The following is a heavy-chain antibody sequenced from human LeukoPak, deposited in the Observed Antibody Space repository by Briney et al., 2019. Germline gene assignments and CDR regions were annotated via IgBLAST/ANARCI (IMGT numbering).Heavy chain of an antibody. CDR3: AKGGGYEAQYYYYYLDV. J-gene: IGHJ6*03. CDR2: IRYDGSNK. D-gene: IGHD5-12*01. Sequence: GGSLRLSCAASGFTFSSYGMHWVRQAPGKGLGWVAFIRYDGSNKYYADSVKGRFTISRDNSKNTLYLQMKSLRAEDTAVYYCAKGGGYEAQYYYYYLDVWGKGTTVTVSS. V-gene: IGHV3-30*02. CDR1: GFTFSSYG.